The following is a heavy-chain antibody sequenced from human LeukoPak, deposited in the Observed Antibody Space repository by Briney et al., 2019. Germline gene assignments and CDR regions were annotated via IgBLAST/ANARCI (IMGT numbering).Heavy chain of an antibody. CDR3: ARLPITSSARIDWFDP. D-gene: IGHD3-3*01. Sequence: SETLSLTCTVSGGSISSSSYYWGWIRQPPGKGLEWIGSIYYRGSTYYNPSLKSRVTMSVDTSKNQFSLKLSSVTAADTAVYYCARLPITSSARIDWFDPWGQGTLVTVSS. J-gene: IGHJ5*02. CDR2: IYYRGST. CDR1: GGSISSSSYY. V-gene: IGHV4-39*07.